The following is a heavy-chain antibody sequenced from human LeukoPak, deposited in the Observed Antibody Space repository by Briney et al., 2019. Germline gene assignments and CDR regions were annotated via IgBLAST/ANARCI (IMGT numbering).Heavy chain of an antibody. CDR2: ISGSGGST. Sequence: GGSLRLSCAASGFNFGVFWMAWVRQAPGKGLEWVSAISGSGGSTYYADSVKGRFTISRDNSKNTLYLQMNSLRAEDTAVYYCAKGRGYYDSSGYYRRRAFDIWGQGTMVTVSS. V-gene: IGHV3-23*01. D-gene: IGHD3-22*01. J-gene: IGHJ3*02. CDR1: GFNFGVFW. CDR3: AKGRGYYDSSGYYRRRAFDI.